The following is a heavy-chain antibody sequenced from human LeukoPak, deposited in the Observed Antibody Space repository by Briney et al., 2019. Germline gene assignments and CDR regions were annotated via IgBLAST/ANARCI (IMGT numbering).Heavy chain of an antibody. V-gene: IGHV1-69*05. CDR3: AEGYSYGRYYFDY. CDR1: GGTFSSYA. J-gene: IGHJ4*02. D-gene: IGHD5-18*01. CDR2: IIPIFGTA. Sequence: ASVKVSCKASGGTFSSYAISWVRQAPGQGLEWMGGIIPIFGTANYAQKFQGRVTITTDESTSTAYMELSGLRSEDTAVYYCAEGYSYGRYYFDYWGQGTLVTVSS.